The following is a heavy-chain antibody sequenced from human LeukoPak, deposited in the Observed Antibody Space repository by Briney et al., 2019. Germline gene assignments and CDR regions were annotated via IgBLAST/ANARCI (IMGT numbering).Heavy chain of an antibody. CDR3: AETPMIVVAVGDYCDY. D-gene: IGHD3-22*01. J-gene: IGHJ4*02. Sequence: GGSLRLSCAASGFTLDDYAMHWVRQAPGKGLEWVSGISWNSVNIVYADSLKGRFTISRNNAKNSLYLQMNSLDAEDMALYYCAETPMIVVAVGDYCDYWGGGTLVTVST. CDR1: GFTLDDYA. CDR2: ISWNSVNI. V-gene: IGHV3-9*03.